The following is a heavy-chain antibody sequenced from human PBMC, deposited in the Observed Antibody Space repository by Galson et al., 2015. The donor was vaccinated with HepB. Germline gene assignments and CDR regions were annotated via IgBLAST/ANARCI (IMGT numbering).Heavy chain of an antibody. V-gene: IGHV1-58*01. J-gene: IGHJ4*02. D-gene: IGHD3-22*01. Sequence: VKVSCKASGFTFTSSAVRWVRQARGQRLEWIGWIVVGSGNTNYAQKFQERVTITRDMSTSTAYMELSSLRSEDTAVYYCAAANYYDSSGYSDYWGQGTLVTVSS. CDR1: GFTFTSSA. CDR3: AAANYYDSSGYSDY. CDR2: IVVGSGNT.